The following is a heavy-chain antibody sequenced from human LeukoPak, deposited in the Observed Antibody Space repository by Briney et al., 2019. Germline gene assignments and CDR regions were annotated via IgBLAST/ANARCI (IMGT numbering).Heavy chain of an antibody. CDR2: MNEDGSVT. J-gene: IGHJ1*01. D-gene: IGHD7-27*01. CDR3: ARDPAWGAIEY. Sequence: PGGSLRLSCAVSGFSIRSSWMSWVRQIPGKGLEWVADMNEDGSVTWYADSVKGRFTVSRDNAKNSVDLQMSSLRAEDTAVYYCARDPAWGAIEYWGQGTLVTDSS. CDR1: GFSIRSSW. V-gene: IGHV3-7*01.